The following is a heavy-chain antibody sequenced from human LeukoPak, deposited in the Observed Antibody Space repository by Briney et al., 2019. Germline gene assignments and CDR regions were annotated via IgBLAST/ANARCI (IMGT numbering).Heavy chain of an antibody. CDR1: GFTFSSNG. V-gene: IGHV3-23*01. Sequence: PGGTLRLSCAASGFTFSSNGMTWVRQAPGKGLEWVSTISDSGGGAYSADSVKGRFTISRDSSRSTLYLQMHSLRAEETAVYYCAKDRPYISSWYGCSTPWGQGTLVTVSS. CDR3: AKDRPYISSWYGCSTP. CDR2: ISDSGGGA. D-gene: IGHD6-13*01. J-gene: IGHJ5*02.